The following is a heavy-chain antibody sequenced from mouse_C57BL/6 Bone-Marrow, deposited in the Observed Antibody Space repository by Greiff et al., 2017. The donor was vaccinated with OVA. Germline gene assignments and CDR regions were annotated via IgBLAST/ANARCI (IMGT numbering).Heavy chain of an antibody. CDR1: GYTFTSYW. CDR3: ARYGYDENYFDY. Sequence: QVQLQQPGAELVKPGASVKLSCKASGYTFTSYWMQWVKQRPGQGLEWIGEIDPSDGYTNYNQKFKGKATLTVDTSSSTAYMQLSSLTSEDSAVYYCARYGYDENYFDYWGQGTTLTVSS. D-gene: IGHD2-2*01. CDR2: IDPSDGYT. J-gene: IGHJ2*01. V-gene: IGHV1-50*01.